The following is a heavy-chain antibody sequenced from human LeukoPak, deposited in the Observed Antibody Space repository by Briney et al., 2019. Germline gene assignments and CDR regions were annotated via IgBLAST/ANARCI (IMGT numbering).Heavy chain of an antibody. D-gene: IGHD4-17*01. J-gene: IGHJ6*03. CDR3: ARVGDDYGDYYYMDV. CDR2: IYYSGST. V-gene: IGHV4-30-4*08. Sequence: SQTLSLTCTVSGGSISSGVHYWSWIRQPPGKGLERIGYIYYSGSTYYNPSLKSRLTILVDTSKNQFSLKLTSVTAADTAVYYCARVGDDYGDYYYMDVWGQGTTVTVFS. CDR1: GGSISSGVHY.